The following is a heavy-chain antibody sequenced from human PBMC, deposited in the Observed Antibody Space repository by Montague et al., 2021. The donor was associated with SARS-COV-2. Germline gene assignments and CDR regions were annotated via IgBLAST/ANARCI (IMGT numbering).Heavy chain of an antibody. J-gene: IGHJ4*02. D-gene: IGHD3-3*01. CDR1: GFTFSRYE. CDR3: ARVYDFWSGYYDY. CDR2: ISSSGSTI. V-gene: IGHV3-48*03. Sequence: SLSLSCAASGFTFSRYEMTWVRQAPGKGLEWVSYISSSGSTIYYADSVKGRFTISRDNAKNSLYLQMNSLRAEDTAVYYCARVYDFWSGYYDYWGQGTLVTVSS.